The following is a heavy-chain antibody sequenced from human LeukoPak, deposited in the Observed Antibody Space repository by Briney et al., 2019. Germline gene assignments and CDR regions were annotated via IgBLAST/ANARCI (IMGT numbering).Heavy chain of an antibody. Sequence: ASVKVSCKASGYTFTGYYMHWVRQAPGQGLEGMGWINPNSGGTNYAQKFQGRVTMTRDTSISTAYMELSRLRSDDTAVYYCARGYYGSGSYSHPYNWFDPWGQGTLVTVSS. CDR1: GYTFTGYY. V-gene: IGHV1-2*02. J-gene: IGHJ5*02. CDR2: INPNSGGT. D-gene: IGHD3-10*01. CDR3: ARGYYGSGSYSHPYNWFDP.